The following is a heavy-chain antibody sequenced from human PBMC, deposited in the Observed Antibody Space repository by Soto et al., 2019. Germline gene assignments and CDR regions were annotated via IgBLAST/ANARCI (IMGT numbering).Heavy chain of an antibody. Sequence: PGESLKISCKGSGYSFTSYWISWVRQMPGKGLEWMGRIDPSDSYTNYSPSFQGHVTISADKSISTAYLQWSSLKASDTAMYYCARTTMIVVATEYWFDPWGQGTLVTVSS. CDR1: GYSFTSYW. CDR2: IDPSDSYT. V-gene: IGHV5-10-1*01. D-gene: IGHD3-22*01. J-gene: IGHJ5*02. CDR3: ARTTMIVVATEYWFDP.